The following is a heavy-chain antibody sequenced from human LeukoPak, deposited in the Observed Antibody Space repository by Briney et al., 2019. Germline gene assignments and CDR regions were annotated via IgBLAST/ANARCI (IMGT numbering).Heavy chain of an antibody. CDR3: AKDVQWTGGVDY. CDR2: IRYDGSNK. CDR1: GFTFSSYG. J-gene: IGHJ4*02. V-gene: IGHV3-30*02. Sequence: GGSLRLSCAASGFTFSSYGMHWVRQAPGKGLEWVAFIRYDGSNKYYADSAKGRFTISRDNSKNTLYLQMNSLRAEDTAVYYCAKDVQWTGGVDYWGQGTLVTVSS. D-gene: IGHD3/OR15-3a*01.